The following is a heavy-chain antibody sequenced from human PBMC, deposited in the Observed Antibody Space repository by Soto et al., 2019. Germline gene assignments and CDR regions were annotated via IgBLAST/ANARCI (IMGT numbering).Heavy chain of an antibody. J-gene: IGHJ4*02. CDR3: AKFKDSSGYYYPKGPL. CDR1: GFTFSSYG. V-gene: IGHV3-30*18. D-gene: IGHD3-22*01. Sequence: GGSLRLSCAASGFTFSSYGMHWVRQAPGKGLEWVAVISYDGSNKYYADSVKGRFTISRDNSKNTLYLQMNSLRAEDTAVYYCAKFKDSSGYYYPKGPLWGQGTLVTVSS. CDR2: ISYDGSNK.